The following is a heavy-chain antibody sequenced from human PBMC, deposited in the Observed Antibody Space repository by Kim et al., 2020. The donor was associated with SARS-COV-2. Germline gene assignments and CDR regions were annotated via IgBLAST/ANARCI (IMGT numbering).Heavy chain of an antibody. CDR2: T. V-gene: IGHV3-NL1*01. D-gene: IGHD3-22*01. CDR3: AQGASSSGGN. J-gene: IGHJ4*02. Sequence: TYYADSVKGRCTISRDKSKTTLSLQMNGLRSEDTAVYYCAQGASSSGGNWGQGTLVIVSS.